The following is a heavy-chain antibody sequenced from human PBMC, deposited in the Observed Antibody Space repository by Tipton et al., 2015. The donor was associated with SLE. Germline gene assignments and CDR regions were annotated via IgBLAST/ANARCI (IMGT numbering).Heavy chain of an antibody. J-gene: IGHJ3*02. D-gene: IGHD4-11*01. Sequence: SLRLSCSASAFSITSYWMTWVRQAPGKGLEWLANIKEDGSDKNYVDSVKGRLTVSRDNAKNALYPQMSSLTAEETAMYFCARETTSGAFDIWGQGTLVTVSA. CDR2: IKEDGSDK. V-gene: IGHV3-7*01. CDR3: ARETTSGAFDI. CDR1: AFSITSYW.